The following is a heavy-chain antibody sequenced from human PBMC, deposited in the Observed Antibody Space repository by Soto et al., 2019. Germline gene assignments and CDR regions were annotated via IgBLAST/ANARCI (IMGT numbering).Heavy chain of an antibody. D-gene: IGHD5-12*01. V-gene: IGHV1-69*13. CDR1: GGTFSSYA. J-gene: IGHJ6*02. CDR2: IIPIFGTA. CDR3: ARSPYDRRAYYYYYYGMDV. Sequence: SVKVSCKASGGTFSSYAISWVRQAPGQGLEWMGGIIPIFGTANYAQKFQGRVTITADESTSTAYMELSSLRSEDTAVYYCARSPYDRRAYYYYYYGMDVWGQGTTVTVSS.